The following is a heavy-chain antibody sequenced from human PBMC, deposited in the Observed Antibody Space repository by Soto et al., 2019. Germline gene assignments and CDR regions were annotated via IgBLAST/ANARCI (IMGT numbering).Heavy chain of an antibody. J-gene: IGHJ6*02. Sequence: ETLSLTCTVSGASISSYYWSWIRQPAGKGLEWIGRVYSSGSTNYNPSLKSRVTMSVDTSKSQFSLKLTSVTAADTAIYYCATLHSSGPKDYYYNVDVWRQGTTVTVSS. CDR2: VYSSGST. CDR1: GASISSYY. V-gene: IGHV4-4*07. D-gene: IGHD6-19*01. CDR3: ATLHSSGPKDYYYNVDV.